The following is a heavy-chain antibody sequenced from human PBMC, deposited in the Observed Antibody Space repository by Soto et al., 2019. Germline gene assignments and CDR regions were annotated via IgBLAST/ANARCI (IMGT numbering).Heavy chain of an antibody. CDR3: AKGGRQWLVTSVFNY. J-gene: IGHJ4*02. D-gene: IGHD6-19*01. CDR1: GFTFSDYA. CDR2: VSHDGRNT. V-gene: IGHV3-30*18. Sequence: VQLVESGGGVVQPGRSLRLSCAASGFTFSDYAMHWVRQAPGKGLEWVAVVSHDGRNTHYADSVEGRFTISRDSSKNTVSLEMSSLRAEDTAVYYCAKGGRQWLVTSVFNYWGQGALVTVSS.